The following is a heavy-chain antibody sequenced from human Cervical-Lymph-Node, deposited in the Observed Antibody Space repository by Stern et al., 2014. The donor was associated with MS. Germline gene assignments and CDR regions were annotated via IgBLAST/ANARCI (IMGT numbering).Heavy chain of an antibody. CDR3: ARQTTAWASDV. CDR1: GFKFSIYW. V-gene: IGHV5-51*01. D-gene: IGHD1-14*01. J-gene: IGHJ4*02. CDR2: IYPGDPET. Sequence: VQLVESGAELIRPGESLKISCKGSGFKFSIYWIAWGRQMPGKGLEWMGIIYPGDPETRSSPSFQGQVTMSADKSTSTAYLQWSSLNASDTAMYFCARQTTAWASDVWGQGTLVTVSS.